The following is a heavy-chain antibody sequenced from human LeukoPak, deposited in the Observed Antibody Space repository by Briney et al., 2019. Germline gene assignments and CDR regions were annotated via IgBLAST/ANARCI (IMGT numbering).Heavy chain of an antibody. Sequence: SETLSLTCTVSGGSISRGGYHWSWIRQPAGKGLEWIGRFYTSGTPNYNPSLKSRVTILVDTPRNQFSLKLSSVTAADTAIYYCARGSIPDYWGQGILVTVS. D-gene: IGHD2-21*01. CDR2: FYTSGTP. CDR1: GGSISRGGYH. V-gene: IGHV4-61*02. J-gene: IGHJ4*02. CDR3: ARGSIPDY.